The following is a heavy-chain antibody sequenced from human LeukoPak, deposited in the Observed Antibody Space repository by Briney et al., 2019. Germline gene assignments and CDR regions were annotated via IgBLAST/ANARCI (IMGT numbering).Heavy chain of an antibody. CDR2: IYPGDSDT. CDR1: GYSFTSYW. Sequence: GESPKISCKDSGYSFTSYWIGWVRQMPGKGLEWMGLIYPGDSDTRYSPSFQGQVTISADKSINTAYLQWSSLKASDTAIYYCARRGEAMDSFDYWGQGTLVPVSS. CDR3: ARRGEAMDSFDY. V-gene: IGHV5-51*01. J-gene: IGHJ4*02. D-gene: IGHD5-18*01.